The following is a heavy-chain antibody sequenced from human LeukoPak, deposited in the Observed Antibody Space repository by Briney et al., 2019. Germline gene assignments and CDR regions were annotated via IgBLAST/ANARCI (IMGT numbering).Heavy chain of an antibody. CDR2: ISSSSSTI. J-gene: IGHJ4*02. Sequence: GGSLRLSCAASGFTFSSYGMHWVRQAPGKGLEWVSYISSSSSTIYYADSVKGRFTISRDNAKNSLYLQMNSLRAEDTAVYYCARDPYDFWSGVGSFDYWGQGTLVTVSS. D-gene: IGHD3-3*01. CDR3: ARDPYDFWSGVGSFDY. CDR1: GFTFSSYG. V-gene: IGHV3-48*04.